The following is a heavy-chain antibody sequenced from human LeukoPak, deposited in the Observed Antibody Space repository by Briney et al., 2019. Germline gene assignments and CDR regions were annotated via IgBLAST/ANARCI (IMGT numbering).Heavy chain of an antibody. CDR3: VKNIVVVVAAPVGAFDI. J-gene: IGHJ3*02. D-gene: IGHD2-15*01. CDR1: GFTLSSYA. V-gene: IGHV3-64D*09. Sequence: GGSLRLSCSASGFTLSSYAMPWVRQAPGKGLEYVSAISSNGGRTYYADSVKGRFTISRDNSKNTLYLQMSSLRAEDTAVYYCVKNIVVVVAAPVGAFDIWGQGTMVTVSS. CDR2: ISSNGGRT.